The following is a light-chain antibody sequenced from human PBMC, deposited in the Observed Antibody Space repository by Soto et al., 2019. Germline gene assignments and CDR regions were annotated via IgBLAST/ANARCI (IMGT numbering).Light chain of an antibody. CDR2: DAY. Sequence: EVVLTQSPVTLSLSPGERATLSCRASQSFRGLLAWYQQKPGQAPRLLIYDAYNRATGIPPRFSGSGSGTDFTRTISSLEPEDSSVYYCKQYNNWPPSITCGQGTRLEIK. V-gene: IGKV3-11*01. CDR1: QSFRGL. CDR3: KQYNNWPPSIT. J-gene: IGKJ5*01.